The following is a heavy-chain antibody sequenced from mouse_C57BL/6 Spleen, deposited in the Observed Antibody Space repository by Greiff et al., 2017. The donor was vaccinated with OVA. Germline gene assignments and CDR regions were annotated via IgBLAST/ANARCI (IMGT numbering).Heavy chain of an antibody. Sequence: QVQLQQPGAELVMPGASVKLSCKASGYTFTSYWMHWVKQRPGQGLEWIEEIDPSDSYTNYNQKFKGKSTLTVDKSSSTAYMQLSSLTSEDSAVYYCARREGSSSWYFDVWGTGTTVTVSS. CDR1: GYTFTSYW. CDR2: IDPSDSYT. D-gene: IGHD1-1*01. V-gene: IGHV1-69*01. CDR3: ARREGSSSWYFDV. J-gene: IGHJ1*03.